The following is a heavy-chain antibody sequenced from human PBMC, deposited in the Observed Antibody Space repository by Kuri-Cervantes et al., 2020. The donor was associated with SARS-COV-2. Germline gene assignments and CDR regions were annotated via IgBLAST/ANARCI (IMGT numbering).Heavy chain of an antibody. D-gene: IGHD2-21*01. V-gene: IGHV4-59*08. CDR1: GFTFSISW. Sequence: GSLRLSCGVSGFTFSISWMTWVRQAPGKGLEWIGYIYYSGSTNYNPSLKGRVTISVDTSKNQFSLKLSSVTAADTAVYYCARIVGNDAFDIWGQGTMVTVSS. CDR3: ARIVGNDAFDI. J-gene: IGHJ3*02. CDR2: IYYSGST.